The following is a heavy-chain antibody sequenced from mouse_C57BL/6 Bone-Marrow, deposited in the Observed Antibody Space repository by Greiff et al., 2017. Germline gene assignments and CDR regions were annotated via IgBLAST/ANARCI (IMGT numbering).Heavy chain of an antibody. CDR3: ARRRLRGDYFDY. V-gene: IGHV1-53*01. Sequence: QVHVKQSGTELVKPGASVKLSCKASGYTFTSYWMHWVKQRPGQGLEWIGNINPSNGGTNYNEKFKSKATLTVDKSSSTAYMQLSSLTSEDSAVYYCARRRLRGDYFDYWGQGTTRTVSS. J-gene: IGHJ2*01. CDR2: INPSNGGT. CDR1: GYTFTSYW. D-gene: IGHD2-4*01.